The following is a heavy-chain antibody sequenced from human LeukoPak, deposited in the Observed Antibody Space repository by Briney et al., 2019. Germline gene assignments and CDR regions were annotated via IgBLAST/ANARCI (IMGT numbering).Heavy chain of an antibody. CDR2: INPRSPGT. J-gene: IGHJ6*03. V-gene: IGHV1-2*02. CDR3: ARDPAQSYYTDV. CDR1: GYRFTANY. Sequence: ASVKVPCKASGYRFTANYIHWVRQAPGQGLEWMGWINPRSPGTNYAQKFQGRVTMTRDTSSSTAYMELNSLTSDDTAVYYCARDPAQSYYTDVWGIGTTVTVSS.